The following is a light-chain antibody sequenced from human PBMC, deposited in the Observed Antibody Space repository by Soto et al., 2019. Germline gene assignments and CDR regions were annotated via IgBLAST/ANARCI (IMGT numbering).Light chain of an antibody. Sequence: EIVLTQSPGTLSLSPGERATLSCRVSQSVSSSYLASYQQKPGQAPRLLISGASTRATGIPDRFSGSGSGTDFALTISRLEPEDVAVYYCQQYGSSPLTFGGGNKVEIK. CDR1: QSVSSSY. J-gene: IGKJ4*01. V-gene: IGKV3-20*01. CDR2: GAS. CDR3: QQYGSSPLT.